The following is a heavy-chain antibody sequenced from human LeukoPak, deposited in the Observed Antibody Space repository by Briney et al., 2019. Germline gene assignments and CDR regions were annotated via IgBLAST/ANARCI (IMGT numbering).Heavy chain of an antibody. CDR1: GFTFSSYW. CDR2: IKEDGSEE. Sequence: GGSLRLSCAASGFTFSSYWMSWVRQAPGKGLECVANIKEDGSEEYYVDSVKGRFSISRDNAKNSLYLQMNILRAEDTAVYYCARDWLAGNPYHAFDLWGKGTMVTVSS. D-gene: IGHD3-22*01. CDR3: ARDWLAGNPYHAFDL. V-gene: IGHV3-7*01. J-gene: IGHJ3*01.